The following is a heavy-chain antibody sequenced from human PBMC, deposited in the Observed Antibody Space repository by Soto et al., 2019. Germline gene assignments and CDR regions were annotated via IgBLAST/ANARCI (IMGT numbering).Heavy chain of an antibody. CDR3: APLNGSFLSFFDN. J-gene: IGHJ4*02. CDR2: ISYGGYT. D-gene: IGHD2-8*01. CDR1: GDSISSGDHY. V-gene: IGHV4-30-4*01. Sequence: QVQLQESGPGLVKPSQTLSLSCTVSGDSISSGDHYWSWIRQPPGKGLEWIAHISYGGYTFYNPTIQSRITMAVDTSKNQAYLKLSSVTAADAAVYYCAPLNGSFLSFFDNWGQGTPVTVSS.